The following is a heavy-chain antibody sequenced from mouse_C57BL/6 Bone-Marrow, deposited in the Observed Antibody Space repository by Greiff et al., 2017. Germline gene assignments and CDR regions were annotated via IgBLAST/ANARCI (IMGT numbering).Heavy chain of an antibody. D-gene: IGHD2-2*01. J-gene: IGHJ4*01. Sequence: QVQLQESGAELVRPGTSVKMSCKASGYTFTNYWIGWAKQRPGHGLEWIGDIYPGGGYTNYNEKFKGKATLTADKSSSTAYMQFSSLTSEDSAIYYCARSQVTTEAMDYWGQGTSVTVSS. CDR2: IYPGGGYT. CDR1: GYTFTNYW. V-gene: IGHV1-63*01. CDR3: ARSQVTTEAMDY.